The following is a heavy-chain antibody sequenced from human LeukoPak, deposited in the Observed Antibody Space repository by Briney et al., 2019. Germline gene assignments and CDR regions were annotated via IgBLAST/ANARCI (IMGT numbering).Heavy chain of an antibody. CDR2: TYYRSKWYN. D-gene: IGHD6-19*01. Sequence: SQTLSLTYAISGYSVPSSSDTWNWIRQSPSRGLEWLGRTYYRSKWYNDYAVSVKSRITINSDTSKNQFSLQLNSVTPEDTAVYYCARDGAGNFDYWGQGTLVTVSS. CDR3: ARDGAGNFDY. V-gene: IGHV6-1*01. J-gene: IGHJ4*02. CDR1: GYSVPSSSDT.